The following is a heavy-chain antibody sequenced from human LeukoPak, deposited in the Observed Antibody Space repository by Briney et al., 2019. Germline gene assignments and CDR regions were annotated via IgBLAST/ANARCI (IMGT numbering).Heavy chain of an antibody. V-gene: IGHV4-4*07. CDR3: AREDGYCSSTSCQSFDY. CDR1: GGSISSYY. D-gene: IGHD2-2*01. J-gene: IGHJ4*02. CDR2: IYTSGST. Sequence: SETLSHTCTVSGGSISSYYWSWIRQPAGKGLEWIGRIYTSGSTNYNPSLKSRVTMSVDTSKNQFSLKLSSVTAADTAVYYCAREDGYCSSTSCQSFDYWGQGTLVTVSS.